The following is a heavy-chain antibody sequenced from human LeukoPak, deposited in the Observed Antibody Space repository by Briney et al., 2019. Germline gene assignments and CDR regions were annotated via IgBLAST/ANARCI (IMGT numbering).Heavy chain of an antibody. J-gene: IGHJ4*02. D-gene: IGHD1-26*01. CDR3: ASYSGSYFDY. Sequence: GRSLRLSFAASGFTFSSYAMHWVRQAPGKGLEWVAAISYDGSNKYYADSVKGRFTISRDNSKNTLYLQMNSLRAEDTAVYYCASYSGSYFDYWGQGTLVTVSS. CDR1: GFTFSSYA. CDR2: ISYDGSNK. V-gene: IGHV3-30*01.